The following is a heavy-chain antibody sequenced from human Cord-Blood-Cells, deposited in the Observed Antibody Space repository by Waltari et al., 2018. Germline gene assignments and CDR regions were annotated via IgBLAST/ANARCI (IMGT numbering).Heavy chain of an antibody. Sequence: QVQLVQSGAEVKKPGASVKVSCKASGYTFTSYGISWVRQAPGQGLEWMGWISAYNGKTNYAQKLQGRVTMTPDTSTSTAYMELRSLRSDDTAVYYCAREHQFGGKPLAPNWFDPWGQGTLVTVSS. CDR3: AREHQFGGKPLAPNWFDP. V-gene: IGHV1-18*01. CDR1: GYTFTSYG. J-gene: IGHJ5*02. CDR2: ISAYNGKT. D-gene: IGHD3-16*01.